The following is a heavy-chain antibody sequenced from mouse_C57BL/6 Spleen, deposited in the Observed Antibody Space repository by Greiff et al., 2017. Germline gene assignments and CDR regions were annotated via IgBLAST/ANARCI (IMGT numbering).Heavy chain of an antibody. Sequence: EVQLQQSGPELVKPGASVKISCKASGYTFTDYYMNWVKQSHGKSLEWIGDINPNNGGTSYNQKFKGKATLTVDKSSSTAYMELRSLTSEDSAVYCCARSDYYGSSYFFADWGQGTLVTVSA. V-gene: IGHV1-26*01. CDR3: ARSDYYGSSYFFAD. CDR1: GYTFTDYY. CDR2: INPNNGGT. D-gene: IGHD1-1*01. J-gene: IGHJ3*01.